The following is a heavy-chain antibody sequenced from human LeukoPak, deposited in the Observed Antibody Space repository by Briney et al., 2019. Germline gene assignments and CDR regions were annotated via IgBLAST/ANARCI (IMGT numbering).Heavy chain of an antibody. V-gene: IGHV1-2*02. CDR2: INPNSGGT. Sequence: EASVKVSCKASGYTFTGYYMHWVRQAPGQGLEWMGWINPNSGGTNYAQKFQGRVTMTRDTSISTAYMELSRLRSDDTAVYYCARDLSAHYGMDVWGQGTTVTVSS. CDR1: GYTFTGYY. CDR3: ARDLSAHYGMDV. D-gene: IGHD3-16*02. J-gene: IGHJ6*02.